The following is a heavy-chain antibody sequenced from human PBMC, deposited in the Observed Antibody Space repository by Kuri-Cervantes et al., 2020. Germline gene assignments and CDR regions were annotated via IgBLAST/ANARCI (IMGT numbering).Heavy chain of an antibody. D-gene: IGHD3-22*01. CDR1: GFTLSSYS. V-gene: IGHV3-30*18. CDR3: AKVVGDSSGSWFDY. J-gene: IGHJ4*02. CDR2: ISYDGSNK. Sequence: GGSLRLSCAASGFTLSSYSMNWVRQAPGKGLEWVAVISYDGSNKYYADSVKGRFTISRDNSKNTLYLQMNSLRAEDTAVYYCAKVVGDSSGSWFDYWGQGTLVTVSS.